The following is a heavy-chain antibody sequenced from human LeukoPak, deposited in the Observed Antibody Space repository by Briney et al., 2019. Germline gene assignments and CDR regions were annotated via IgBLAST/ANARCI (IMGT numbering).Heavy chain of an antibody. CDR3: ARDLSVDTAMGDPGDAFDI. V-gene: IGHV1-69*13. Sequence: GASVTVSCKASGGTFSSYAISWVRQAPGQGLEWMGGIIPIFGTANYAQKFQGRVTITADESTSTAYMELSSLRSEDTAVYYCARDLSVDTAMGDPGDAFDIWGQGTMVTVSS. CDR2: IIPIFGTA. D-gene: IGHD5-18*01. J-gene: IGHJ3*02. CDR1: GGTFSSYA.